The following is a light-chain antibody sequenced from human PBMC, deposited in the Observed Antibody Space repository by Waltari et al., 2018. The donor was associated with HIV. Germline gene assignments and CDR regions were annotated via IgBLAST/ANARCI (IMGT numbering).Light chain of an antibody. CDR1: YFNIGGNL. Sequence: QSVLSHPPSAPGTPAQRVTIPWSGSYFNIGGNLVDWYQQFPGSAPKLLISTNSQRPSGVPDRFSGSKSGTSAALAISGLRSEDEADYYCAVWDDSLTGRVFGGGTKLTVL. V-gene: IGLV1-47*01. CDR3: AVWDDSLTGRV. CDR2: TNS. J-gene: IGLJ3*02.